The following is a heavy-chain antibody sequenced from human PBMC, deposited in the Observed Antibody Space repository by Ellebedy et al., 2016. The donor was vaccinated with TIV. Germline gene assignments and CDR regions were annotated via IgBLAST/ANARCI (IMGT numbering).Heavy chain of an antibody. Sequence: ASVKVSCKASGYTFTSYYMHWVRQAPGQGLEWMGIINPSGGSTSYAQKFQGRVTMTRDTSMSTVYMELSSLRSEDTAVYYCARDLGGYRIVGPDAFDIWGQGTMVTVSS. V-gene: IGHV1-46*01. CDR1: GYTFTSYY. CDR3: ARDLGGYRIVGPDAFDI. J-gene: IGHJ3*02. CDR2: INPSGGST. D-gene: IGHD5-18*01.